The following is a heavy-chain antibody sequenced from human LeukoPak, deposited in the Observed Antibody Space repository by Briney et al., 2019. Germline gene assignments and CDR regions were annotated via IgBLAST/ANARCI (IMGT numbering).Heavy chain of an antibody. Sequence: SETLSLTCTVSGGSISSGGYYWSWIRQPPGKGLEWIGYIYHSGSTYYNPSLKSRVTISVDRSKNQFSLKLSSVTAADTAVYYCARHKETCSGDYCYLDYFDYWGQGTLVTVSS. CDR2: IYHSGST. CDR1: GGSISSGGYY. V-gene: IGHV4-30-2*01. CDR3: ARHKETCSGDYCYLDYFDY. J-gene: IGHJ4*02. D-gene: IGHD2-15*01.